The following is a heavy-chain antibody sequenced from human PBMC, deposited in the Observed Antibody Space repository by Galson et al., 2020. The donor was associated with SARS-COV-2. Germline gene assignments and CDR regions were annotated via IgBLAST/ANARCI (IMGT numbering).Heavy chain of an antibody. CDR1: GFTVSSNY. D-gene: IGHD3-3*01. Sequence: GGSLRLSCAASGFTVSSNYMSWVRQAPGKGLEWVSVIYSGGSTYYADSVKGRFTISRDNSENTLYLQMNSLRAEDTAVYYCARVDYDFWSGSDSHYYMDVWGKGTTVTVSS. CDR2: IYSGGST. V-gene: IGHV3-53*01. CDR3: ARVDYDFWSGSDSHYYMDV. J-gene: IGHJ6*03.